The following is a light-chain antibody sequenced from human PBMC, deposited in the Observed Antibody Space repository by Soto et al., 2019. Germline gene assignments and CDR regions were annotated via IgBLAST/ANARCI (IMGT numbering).Light chain of an antibody. V-gene: IGKV1-39*01. Sequence: DIQMTQSPSTVSEYVRDSVTITCRASQSITTWLDWYQQRPGKAPKLLIFSASSLQSGVPSRFSGSRSGPDVTLTISSLPPEDVETDYCQQRYSSPPTCGQGTKVDIK. CDR3: QQRYSSPPT. J-gene: IGKJ1*01. CDR2: SAS. CDR1: QSITTW.